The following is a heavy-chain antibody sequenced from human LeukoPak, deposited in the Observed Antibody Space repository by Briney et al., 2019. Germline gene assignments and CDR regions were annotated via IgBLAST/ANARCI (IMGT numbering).Heavy chain of an antibody. V-gene: IGHV3-23*01. D-gene: IGHD3-9*01. Sequence: PGGSLRLSCAASGFTFDDYAMHWVRQAPGKGLEWVSAISGSGGSTYYADSVKGRFTISRDNSKNTLYLQMNSLRAEDTAVYYCTKSDHYDILTGYYKRRGFDYWGQGTLVTVSS. J-gene: IGHJ4*02. CDR1: GFTFDDYA. CDR3: TKSDHYDILTGYYKRRGFDY. CDR2: ISGSGGST.